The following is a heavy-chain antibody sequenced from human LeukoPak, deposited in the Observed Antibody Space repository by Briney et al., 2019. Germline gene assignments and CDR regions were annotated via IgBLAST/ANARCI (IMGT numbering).Heavy chain of an antibody. Sequence: PSETLSLTCAVYGGSFSGYYWTWSRQPPEKGLEWIGESNHSGSSNYNPSLKSRVTIPVDTSKNQVSLKLSSVTAADTAVYHCARGPSAWTATPQYGMDVWGQGTTVTVSS. CDR3: ARGPSAWTATPQYGMDV. CDR2: SNHSGSS. CDR1: GGSFSGYY. V-gene: IGHV4-34*01. J-gene: IGHJ6*02. D-gene: IGHD3/OR15-3a*01.